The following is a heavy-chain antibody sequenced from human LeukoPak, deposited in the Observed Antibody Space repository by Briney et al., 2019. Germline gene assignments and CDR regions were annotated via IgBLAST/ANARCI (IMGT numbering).Heavy chain of an antibody. D-gene: IGHD1-1*01. V-gene: IGHV3-53*01. CDR1: GFSVSSNY. CDR2: IYSGGHT. CDR3: ARAGMYYYYHYMDV. Sequence: GGSLRLSCAASGFSVSSNYMTWVRQAPGKGLEWVSVIYSGGHTYYADSVKGRFTISRDDSKNTLNLQMKSLSAEDTAVYYCARAGMYYYYHYMDVWGTGTTVTVS. J-gene: IGHJ6*03.